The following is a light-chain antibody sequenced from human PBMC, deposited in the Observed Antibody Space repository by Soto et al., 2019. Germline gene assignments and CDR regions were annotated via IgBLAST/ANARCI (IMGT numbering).Light chain of an antibody. CDR2: SNN. Sequence: QSALTQPPSASGTPGQRVIISCSGSSSNIGSNTVNWYQQLPGAAPKLLIQSNNQRPSGVPDRFSGSQSGTSASLAISGLQSEDEADYYCAVWDDSLNGYVFGTGTKVTVL. V-gene: IGLV1-44*01. CDR3: AVWDDSLNGYV. CDR1: SSNIGSNT. J-gene: IGLJ1*01.